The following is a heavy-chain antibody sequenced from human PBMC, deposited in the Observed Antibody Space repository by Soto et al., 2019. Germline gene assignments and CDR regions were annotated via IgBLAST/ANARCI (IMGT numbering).Heavy chain of an antibody. CDR1: GGSISGYY. J-gene: IGHJ4*02. D-gene: IGHD2-2*01. CDR3: ARAHHCSSAGCRMGHFDS. CDR2: IYYSGDA. Sequence: SETLSLTCTVSGGSISGYYWSWIRQPPGKGLELIGNIYYSGDANYNPSLKSRVTISVDTSKNQVSLSLSSVTAADTAVYYCARAHHCSSAGCRMGHFDSWGQGTLVTVS. V-gene: IGHV4-59*08.